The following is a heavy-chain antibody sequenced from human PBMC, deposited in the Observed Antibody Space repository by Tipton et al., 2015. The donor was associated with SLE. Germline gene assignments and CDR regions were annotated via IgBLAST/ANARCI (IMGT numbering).Heavy chain of an antibody. Sequence: TLSLTCAVYGGSFSGYYWSWIRQPPGKGLEWIGEINHSGSTNYNPSLKSRVTISVDTSKNQFSLKLSSVTAADTAVYYCARGGGDSSSCQDFDFWGQGTLVTVSS. CDR1: GGSFSGYY. CDR2: INHSGST. D-gene: IGHD6-13*01. J-gene: IGHJ4*02. CDR3: ARGGGDSSSCQDFDF. V-gene: IGHV4-34*01.